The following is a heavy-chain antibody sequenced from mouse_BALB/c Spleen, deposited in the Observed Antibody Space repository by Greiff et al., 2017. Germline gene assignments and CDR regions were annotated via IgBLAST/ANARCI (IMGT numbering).Heavy chain of an antibody. CDR1: GDSITSGY. J-gene: IGHJ2*01. CDR2: ISYSGST. V-gene: IGHV3-8*02. Sequence: EVQLVESGPSLVKPSQTLSLTCSVTGDSITSGYWNWIRKFPGNKLEYMGYISYSGSTYYNPSLKSRISITRDTSKNQYYLQLNSVTTEDTATYYCARLEDYGNFYFDYWGQGTTLTVSS. CDR3: ARLEDYGNFYFDY. D-gene: IGHD2-1*01.